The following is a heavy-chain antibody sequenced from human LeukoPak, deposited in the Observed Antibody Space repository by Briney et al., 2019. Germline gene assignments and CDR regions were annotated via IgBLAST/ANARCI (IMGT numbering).Heavy chain of an antibody. J-gene: IGHJ5*02. CDR3: AREERAAAAFHQNWFDP. CDR1: GYTFTSYG. V-gene: IGHV1-18*01. D-gene: IGHD6-13*01. Sequence: ASVKLSCKASGYTFTSYGISWVRQAPGQGLEWMGWSSAYNGNTNYAQKLQGRVTMTTDTSTSTAYMELRSLRSDDTAVYYCAREERAAAAFHQNWFDPWGQGTLVTVSS. CDR2: SSAYNGNT.